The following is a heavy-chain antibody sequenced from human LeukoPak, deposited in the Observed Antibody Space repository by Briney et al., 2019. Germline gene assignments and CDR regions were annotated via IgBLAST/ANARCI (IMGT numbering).Heavy chain of an antibody. J-gene: IGHJ6*02. CDR3: ARDGPLLWFGELPRPPYYYYYGMDV. D-gene: IGHD3-10*01. CDR1: GFTYRNYA. CDR2: ITGSGDYT. V-gene: IGHV3-23*01. Sequence: PGGSLRLSCEASGFTYRNYAMNWVRQAPGKGLEWVSAITGSGDYTYYADSVKGRFTISRDNSKNKLYLQMNSLRAEDTAVYYCARDGPLLWFGELPRPPYYYYYGMDVWGQGTTVTVSS.